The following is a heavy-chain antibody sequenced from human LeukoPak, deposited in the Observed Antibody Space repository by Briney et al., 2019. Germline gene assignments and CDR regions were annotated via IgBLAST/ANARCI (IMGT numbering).Heavy chain of an antibody. CDR2: INYSGST. Sequence: SETLSLTCTVSGGSISSYYWSWIRQPPGKGLEWIGYINYSGSTNYNPSLKSRVTISVDTSKNQFSLKLSSVTAADTAVYYCARVVAAAVDYWGQGTLVTVSS. D-gene: IGHD6-13*01. CDR1: GGSISSYY. CDR3: ARVVAAAVDY. J-gene: IGHJ4*02. V-gene: IGHV4-59*01.